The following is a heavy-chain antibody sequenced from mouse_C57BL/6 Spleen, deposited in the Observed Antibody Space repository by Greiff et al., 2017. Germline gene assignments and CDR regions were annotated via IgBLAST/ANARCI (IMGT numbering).Heavy chain of an antibody. J-gene: IGHJ4*01. V-gene: IGHV1-42*01. CDR2: INPSTGGT. CDR3: ARGDYYGSSYYAMDY. D-gene: IGHD1-1*01. Sequence: VQLQQSGPELVKPGASVKISCKASGYSFTGYYMNWVKQSPEKSLEWIGEINPSTGGTTYNQKFKAKATLTVDKSSSTAYMQLTSLTSEDSAVYYCARGDYYGSSYYAMDYWGQGTSVTVSS. CDR1: GYSFTGYY.